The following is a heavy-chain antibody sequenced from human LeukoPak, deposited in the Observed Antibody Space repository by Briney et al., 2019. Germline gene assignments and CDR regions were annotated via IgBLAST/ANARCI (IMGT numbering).Heavy chain of an antibody. J-gene: IGHJ3*02. V-gene: IGHV3-23*01. CDR1: GFTFDTYA. D-gene: IGHD1-26*01. CDR2: ISGSGGTT. CDR3: AKEAYSGSYFSAFDI. Sequence: PGGTLRLSCAASGFTFDTYAINWVRQTPGKGQEWVSVISGSGGTTYYTDSLKGHFTISRDNSKNTVYLQMNSLRAEDTAVYYCAKEAYSGSYFSAFDIWGQGTLVTVSS.